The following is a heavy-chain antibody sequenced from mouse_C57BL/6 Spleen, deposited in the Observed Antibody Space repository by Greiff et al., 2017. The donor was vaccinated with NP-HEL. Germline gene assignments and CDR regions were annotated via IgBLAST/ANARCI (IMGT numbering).Heavy chain of an antibody. CDR1: GYTFTSYW. CDR3: ANGGDYGSNYWYFDV. J-gene: IGHJ1*03. V-gene: IGHV1-53*01. CDR2: INPSNGGT. D-gene: IGHD1-1*01. Sequence: QVQLQQPGTELVKPGASVKLSCKASGYTFTSYWMHWVKQRPGQGLEWIGNINPSNGGTNYNEKFKSKATLTVDKSSITAYMQLSSLTSEDSAVYYCANGGDYGSNYWYFDVWGTGTTVTVSS.